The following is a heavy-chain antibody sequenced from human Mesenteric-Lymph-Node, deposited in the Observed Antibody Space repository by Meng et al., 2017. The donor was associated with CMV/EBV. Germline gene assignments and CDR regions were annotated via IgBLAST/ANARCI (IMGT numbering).Heavy chain of an antibody. CDR2: IKEDGSER. D-gene: IGHD3-3*01. CDR3: ARDQPNYYDPSHSFQY. Sequence: GESLKISCVVSGFDLSSYWMSWVRQAPGKGLEWVANIKEDGSERFFVDSVKGRFTISRDDAQNSVYLEMNSLKVEDTGVYYCARDQPNYYDPSHSFQYWGQGTLVTVSS. J-gene: IGHJ1*01. CDR1: GFDLSSYW. V-gene: IGHV3-7*01.